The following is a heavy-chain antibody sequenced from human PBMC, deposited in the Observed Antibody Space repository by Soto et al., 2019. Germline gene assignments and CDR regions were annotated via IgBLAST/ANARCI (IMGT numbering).Heavy chain of an antibody. CDR3: ARAAYYDSYGMDV. CDR1: GGSISSYY. V-gene: IGHV4-59*01. Sequence: SETLSLTCTVSGGSISSYYWSWIRQPPGKGLEWIGYIYYSGSTNYNPSLKSRVKISVDTSKNQFSLRLSSVTAADTAVYYCARAAYYDSYGMDVWSKGTTVNVSS. J-gene: IGHJ6*04. D-gene: IGHD3-3*01. CDR2: IYYSGST.